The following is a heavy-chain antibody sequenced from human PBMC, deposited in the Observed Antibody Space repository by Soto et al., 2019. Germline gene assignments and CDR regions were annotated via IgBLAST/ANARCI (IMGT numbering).Heavy chain of an antibody. CDR2: ISGSGGST. V-gene: IGHV3-23*01. CDR3: AKVNVDIVVVVAATGGMDA. CDR1: GFTFSSYA. J-gene: IGHJ6*02. D-gene: IGHD2-15*01. Sequence: PGGSLRLSCAASGFTFSSYAMSWVRQAPGKGLEWVSAISGSGGSTYYADSVKGRFTISRDNSKNTLYLQMNSLRAEDTAVYYCAKVNVDIVVVVAATGGMDAWGQGTTVTVS.